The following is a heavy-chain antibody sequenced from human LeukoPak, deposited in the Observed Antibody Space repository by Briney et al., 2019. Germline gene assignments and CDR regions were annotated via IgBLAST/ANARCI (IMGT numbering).Heavy chain of an antibody. CDR2: IYPGDSDT. V-gene: IGHV5-51*01. Sequence: KSGESLKISCKGSGYSFSNYWIGWVRQMPGKGLEWMGIIYPGDSDTRYSPSFEGQVTISADKSISTAYLQWSSLKASDTAMYYCARLLPILRGVIKGFDPWGQGTLVTVSS. CDR1: GYSFSNYW. D-gene: IGHD3-10*01. CDR3: ARLLPILRGVIKGFDP. J-gene: IGHJ5*02.